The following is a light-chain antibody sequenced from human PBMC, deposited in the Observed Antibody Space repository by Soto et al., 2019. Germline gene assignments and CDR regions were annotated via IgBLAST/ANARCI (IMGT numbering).Light chain of an antibody. CDR1: QSISSW. V-gene: IGKV1-5*01. CDR3: QQYNSYSWT. Sequence: DIPMTQSPSTLSASVGDRVTITCRASQSISSWLAWYQQNPGKAPKLLIYDASSLESGVPSRFSGSGSGTEFTLTISSLQPDDFATCYCQQYNSYSWTFGKGTKVEIK. J-gene: IGKJ1*01. CDR2: DAS.